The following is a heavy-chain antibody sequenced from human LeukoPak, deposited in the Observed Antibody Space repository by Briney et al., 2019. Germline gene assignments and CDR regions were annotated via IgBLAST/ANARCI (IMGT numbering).Heavy chain of an antibody. CDR2: VNREGSDK. CDR1: GFAFSSHW. CDR3: ARDGVPGGRDV. V-gene: IGHV3-7*01. D-gene: IGHD3-16*01. J-gene: IGHJ6*02. Sequence: GGSLRLSCAASGFAFSSHWMNWVRQAPGKGLEWVANVNREGSDKNYVDSVKGRFTISRDNAKNSLYLQMNSLRVEDTAVYFCARDGVPGGRDVWGQGTTVTVS.